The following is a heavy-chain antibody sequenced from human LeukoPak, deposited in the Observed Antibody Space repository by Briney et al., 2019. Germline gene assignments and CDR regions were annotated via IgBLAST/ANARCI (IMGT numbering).Heavy chain of an antibody. Sequence: GASVTVSCKASGYTFTGYYMHWVRQAPGQGVEWMGWINPKSGGTNYAQTLKGRVTITRETSISTAYMELSRLRYDDTAVYYCAISSWLPTNWFYPWGQGTLVTVSS. V-gene: IGHV1-2*02. D-gene: IGHD6-13*01. CDR1: GYTFTGYY. J-gene: IGHJ5*02. CDR2: INPKSGGT. CDR3: AISSWLPTNWFYP.